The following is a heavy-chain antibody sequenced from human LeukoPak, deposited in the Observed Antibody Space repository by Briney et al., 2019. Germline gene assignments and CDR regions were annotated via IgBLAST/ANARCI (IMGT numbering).Heavy chain of an antibody. J-gene: IGHJ4*02. Sequence: GASVTVSFTDAGYTFTIYGNGWVRLAPGQGLEWTGWISVYSGNTNYEQNFQGRVTMTTDTSTNKAHMELRRLRHDDTAVYYCASCRSNCQEFDYWGQGTLLTVSS. D-gene: IGHD3-10*01. CDR3: ASCRSNCQEFDY. V-gene: IGHV1-18*01. CDR2: ISVYSGNT. CDR1: GYTFTIYG.